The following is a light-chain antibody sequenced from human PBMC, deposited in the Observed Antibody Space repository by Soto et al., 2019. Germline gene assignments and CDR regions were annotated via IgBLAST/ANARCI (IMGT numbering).Light chain of an antibody. Sequence: DIQMTQSPSTLSASVGDRVTITCRASQSITIWLAWYQQKPGKAPNLLIYKASMLESGVPSRFSGSGSGTEFTLTINSLQPDDFAIYYCQQYSSYSWTFGQGAKVEIK. CDR1: QSITIW. CDR3: QQYSSYSWT. CDR2: KAS. V-gene: IGKV1-5*03. J-gene: IGKJ1*01.